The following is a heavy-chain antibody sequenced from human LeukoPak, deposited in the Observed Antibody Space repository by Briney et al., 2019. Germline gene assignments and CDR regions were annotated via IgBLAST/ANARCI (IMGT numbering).Heavy chain of an antibody. Sequence: GGSLRLSCAASGFSVSNNYMSWVRQAPGKGLEWVSAISDSGGSRYYADSVKGRFTISRDNSRNTLFLQMNTLRAEDTAVYYCVKDARRTSGWYFFDYWGHGTRVTVSS. V-gene: IGHV3-23*01. CDR1: GFSVSNNY. CDR3: VKDARRTSGWYFFDY. CDR2: ISDSGGSR. D-gene: IGHD6-19*01. J-gene: IGHJ4*01.